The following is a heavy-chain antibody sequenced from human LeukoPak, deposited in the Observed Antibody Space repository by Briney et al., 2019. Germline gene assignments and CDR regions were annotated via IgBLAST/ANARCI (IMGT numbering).Heavy chain of an antibody. CDR2: IRPDGGRT. CDR1: GFTFSTYA. D-gene: IGHD6-19*01. J-gene: IGHJ4*02. Sequence: GGSLRLSCAASGFTFSTYAITWVRQGPGKGLEWVSAIRPDGGRTYYANSVRGRFTISRDNSKDTVYLQINGLRVEDTAVYYCAREQSGNRGWYTVDYWGQGTLVTVSS. V-gene: IGHV3-23*01. CDR3: AREQSGNRGWYTVDY.